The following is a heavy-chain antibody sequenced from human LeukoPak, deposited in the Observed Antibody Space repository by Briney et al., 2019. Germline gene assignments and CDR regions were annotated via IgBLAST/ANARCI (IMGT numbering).Heavy chain of an antibody. CDR2: IYYSKNT. CDR1: GGSISSSNAY. J-gene: IGHJ4*02. Sequence: PSETLSLTCTVSGGSISSSNAYWAWIRQPPGKGLEWIGSIYYSKNTYYNPSLKSRVTISADTSKNQFSLTLGSVSATDSAVYYCASPRGFSYGYFDNWGQGTLVTVSS. V-gene: IGHV4-39*01. CDR3: ASPRGFSYGYFDN. D-gene: IGHD5-18*01.